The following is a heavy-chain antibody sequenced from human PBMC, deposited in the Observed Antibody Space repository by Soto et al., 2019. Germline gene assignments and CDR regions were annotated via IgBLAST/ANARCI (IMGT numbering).Heavy chain of an antibody. Sequence: GGSLRLSCAASGFTFSNYWMSWVRQAPGKGLEWVANIKQDGSEKYYVDSVKGRFTISRDNAKNSLYLQMSSLRAEDTAVYYCARALGYAFDIWGQGTMVTVSS. J-gene: IGHJ3*02. D-gene: IGHD7-27*01. CDR3: ARALGYAFDI. CDR1: GFTFSNYW. V-gene: IGHV3-7*02. CDR2: IKQDGSEK.